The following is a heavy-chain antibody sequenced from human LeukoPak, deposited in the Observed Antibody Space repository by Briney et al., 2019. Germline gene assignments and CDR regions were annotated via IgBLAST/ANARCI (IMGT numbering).Heavy chain of an antibody. D-gene: IGHD6-13*01. Sequence: SETLSLTCAVYGGSFSGYYWSWIRQPPGRGLEWIGEINHSGSTKHNPSLKSRVTISVDTSKNQFFLKLSSVTAADTAVYYCARGLRSGRWDCLDYWGQGTLVTVSS. V-gene: IGHV4-34*01. J-gene: IGHJ4*02. CDR3: ARGLRSGRWDCLDY. CDR2: INHSGST. CDR1: GGSFSGYY.